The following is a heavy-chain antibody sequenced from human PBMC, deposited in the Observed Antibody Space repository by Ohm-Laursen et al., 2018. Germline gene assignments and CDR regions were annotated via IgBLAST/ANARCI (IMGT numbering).Heavy chain of an antibody. CDR1: GFIFSAQW. D-gene: IGHD2-15*01. CDR3: ARDSGGGFDY. Sequence: GSLRLSCTASGFIFSAQWMHWVRQAPGKGLVWVSSISGDGYTTTYADSVKGRLTISRDNAKNTLYLQMNSLRAEDTAVYYCARDSGGGFDYWGQGTLVTVSS. J-gene: IGHJ4*02. V-gene: IGHV3-74*01. CDR2: ISGDGYTT.